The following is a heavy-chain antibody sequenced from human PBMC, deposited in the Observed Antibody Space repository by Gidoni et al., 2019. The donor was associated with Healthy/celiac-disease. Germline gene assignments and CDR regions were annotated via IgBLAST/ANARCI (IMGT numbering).Heavy chain of an antibody. CDR3: ARGPDILPLYTEYYYYYYGMDV. D-gene: IGHD2-2*02. V-gene: IGHV1-69*01. CDR1: GGTFSSYA. CDR2: IIPIFGTA. Sequence: QVQLVQSGAEVKKPGSSVKASCKASGGTFSSYAISWVRQAPGQGLEWTGGIIPIFGTANSAQKFQGRVTITADESTSTAYMELSSLRSEDTAVYYCARGPDILPLYTEYYYYYYGMDVWGQGTTVTVSS. J-gene: IGHJ6*02.